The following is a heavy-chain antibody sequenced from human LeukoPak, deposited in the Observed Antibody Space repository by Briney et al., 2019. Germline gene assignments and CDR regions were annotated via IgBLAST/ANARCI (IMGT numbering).Heavy chain of an antibody. D-gene: IGHD6-19*01. CDR3: ARRVAVAGTGWFDP. J-gene: IGHJ5*02. CDR2: IIPILGIA. V-gene: IGHV1-69*10. Sequence: VASVKVSCKASGVTFSSYAISWVRQAPGQGLEWMGGIIPILGIANYAQKFQGRVTITADKSTSTAYMELSSLRSEDTAVYYCARRVAVAGTGWFDPWGQGTLVTVSS. CDR1: GVTFSSYA.